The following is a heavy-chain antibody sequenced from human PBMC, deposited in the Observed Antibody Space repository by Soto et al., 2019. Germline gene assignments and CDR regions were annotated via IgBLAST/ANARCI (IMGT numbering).Heavy chain of an antibody. CDR1: GYTFTTTD. CDR3: TRGGPESADR. CDR2: MNPTSGTT. V-gene: IGHV1-8*01. J-gene: IGHJ5*02. Sequence: ASVKVSCKTSGYTFTTTDINWVRQAPGQGLEWMGWMNPTSGTTDYAQRFQGRVTMTRNASIDTAYMELSSLRSEDTAIYYCTRGGPESADRWGQGTLVTVSS.